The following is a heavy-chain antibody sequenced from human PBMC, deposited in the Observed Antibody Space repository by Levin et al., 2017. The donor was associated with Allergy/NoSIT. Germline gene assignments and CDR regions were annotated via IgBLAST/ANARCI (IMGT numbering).Heavy chain of an antibody. CDR3: VRIVGTTGVDY. V-gene: IGHV3-72*01. J-gene: IGHJ4*02. CDR2: IRNRAKGYTT. D-gene: IGHD1-26*01. Sequence: GESLKISCAASGFTFSDHYMEWVRQAPGKGLEWVGRIRNRAKGYTTEYAASLKGRFIISRHDPENSVNLQINSLKIEDTAVYYCVRIVGTTGVDYWGQGTLVTVSS. CDR1: GFTFSDHY.